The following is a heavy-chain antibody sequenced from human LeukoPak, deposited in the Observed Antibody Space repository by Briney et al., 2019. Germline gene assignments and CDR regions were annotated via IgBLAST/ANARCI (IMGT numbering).Heavy chain of an antibody. Sequence: GGSLRLSCAASGFTLSNAWMSWVRQAPGKGLEWGGRIKRKSDGGTTDLAAPVKGRCSISRDDSKNTLYLQMNSLKAEDTAVYYCTTDRAVAAVGDFDYWGQGTLVTVSS. CDR3: TTDRAVAAVGDFDY. CDR2: IKRKSDGGTT. V-gene: IGHV3-15*01. D-gene: IGHD6-13*01. J-gene: IGHJ4*02. CDR1: GFTLSNAW.